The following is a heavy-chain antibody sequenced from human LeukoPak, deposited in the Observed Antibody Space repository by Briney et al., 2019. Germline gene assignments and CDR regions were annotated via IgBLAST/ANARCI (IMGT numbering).Heavy chain of an antibody. CDR1: GGSFSGYY. Sequence: NPSETLSLTCAVYGGSFSGYYWSWIRQPPGKGLEWIGEINHSGSTNYNPSLKSRVTISVDTSKNQFSLKLSSVTAADTAVYYCARGEDIVVVPAAPEEGWFDPWGQGTLVTVSS. CDR2: INHSGST. J-gene: IGHJ5*02. D-gene: IGHD2-2*01. V-gene: IGHV4-34*01. CDR3: ARGEDIVVVPAAPEEGWFDP.